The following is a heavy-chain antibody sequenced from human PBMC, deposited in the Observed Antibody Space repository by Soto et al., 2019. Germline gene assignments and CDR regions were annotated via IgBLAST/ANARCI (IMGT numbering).Heavy chain of an antibody. J-gene: IGHJ4*02. CDR1: GYTFTSYD. D-gene: IGHD2-15*01. CDR2: MNPNSGNT. V-gene: IGHV1-8*01. Sequence: QVQLVQSGAEVKKPGASVKVSCKASGYTFTSYDINWVRQATGQGLESMGWMNPNSGNTGYEQKFQGRVTMTRNTSISTAYMALSSLRSEDTAVYYCARGNEYGGNFDYWGQGTLVTVSS. CDR3: ARGNEYGGNFDY.